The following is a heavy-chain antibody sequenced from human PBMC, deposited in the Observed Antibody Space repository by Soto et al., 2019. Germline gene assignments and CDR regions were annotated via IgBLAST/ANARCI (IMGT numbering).Heavy chain of an antibody. V-gene: IGHV4-59*01. D-gene: IGHD3-22*01. CDR1: GGSISSYY. Sequence: SETLSLTCTVSGGSISSYYWSWIRQSPGKGLEWIGYIHYSGSTNYNPSLKSRVTISVDTSRNQFSLKLTSVTAADTGVYYCARSIDNSGFYFSNCWGQGTLVTAPQ. CDR3: ARSIDNSGFYFSNC. CDR2: IHYSGST. J-gene: IGHJ4*02.